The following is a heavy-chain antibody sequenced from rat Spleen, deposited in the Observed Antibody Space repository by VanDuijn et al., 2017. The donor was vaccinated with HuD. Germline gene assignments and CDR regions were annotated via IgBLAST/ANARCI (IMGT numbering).Heavy chain of an antibody. Sequence: EVQLVESGGGLVQPGRSLKLSCAASGFTFSNYDMAWVRQAPTKGLEWVASISTGGGNTYYRDSVKGRFTISRDNAKSTLYLQMDSLRSEDTATYYCARPSDYGGYSGYWYFDFWGPGTMVTVSS. V-gene: IGHV5S23*01. D-gene: IGHD1-11*01. CDR3: ARPSDYGGYSGYWYFDF. J-gene: IGHJ1*01. CDR2: ISTGGGNT. CDR1: GFTFSNYD.